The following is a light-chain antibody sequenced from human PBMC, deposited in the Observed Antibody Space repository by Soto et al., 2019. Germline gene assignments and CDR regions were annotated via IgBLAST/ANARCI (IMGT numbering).Light chain of an antibody. V-gene: IGKV4-1*01. J-gene: IGKJ1*01. CDR3: QQWSSVPKT. CDR1: QSVLSSSNNKNY. CDR2: WAS. Sequence: DIVMTQSPDSLAVSLGERATINCKSSQSVLSSSNNKNYLAWYQQKPGQPPKLLIYWASTRESGVPDRFSGSGSGPDFTLTISSLRAEAVAVYYCQQWSSVPKTFGQGTKVEIK.